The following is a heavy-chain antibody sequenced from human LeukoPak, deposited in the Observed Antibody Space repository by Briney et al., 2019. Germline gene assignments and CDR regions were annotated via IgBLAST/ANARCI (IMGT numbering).Heavy chain of an antibody. V-gene: IGHV1-69*04. CDR1: GGTFSSYS. CDR3: AREDGDRSTSDYFDY. CDR2: IIPIFGIA. Sequence: GSSVKVSCKASGGTFSSYSISWVRQAPGQGLEWMGRIIPIFGIANYAQEFQGRVTITADKSTSTAYMELSSLRSEDTAVYYCAREDGDRSTSDYFDYWGQGTLVTVYS. D-gene: IGHD4-17*01. J-gene: IGHJ4*02.